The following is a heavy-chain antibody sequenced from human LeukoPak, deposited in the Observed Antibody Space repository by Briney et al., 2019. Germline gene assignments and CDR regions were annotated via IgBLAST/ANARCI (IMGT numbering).Heavy chain of an antibody. CDR3: AQGAIAVAGYHAFDI. J-gene: IGHJ3*02. CDR1: GGTFSSYA. Sequence: SVKVSCKASGGTFSSYAISWVRQAPGQGLEWMGRIIPIFGTANYAQKFQGRVTITTDESTSTAYMELSSLRSEDTAVYYCAQGAIAVAGYHAFDIWGQGTMMTVSS. CDR2: IIPIFGTA. D-gene: IGHD6-19*01. V-gene: IGHV1-69*05.